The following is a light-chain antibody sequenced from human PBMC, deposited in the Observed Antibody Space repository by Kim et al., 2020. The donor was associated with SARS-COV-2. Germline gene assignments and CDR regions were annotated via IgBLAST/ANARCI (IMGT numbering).Light chain of an antibody. Sequence: GDRVTITCRASEGTGDYVAWYQQKPGKLPHLLISGASLLEEEVPSRFSGSRSGTHYTLTISGLQPEDVATYYCQKYNNVPLTFGGGTKVEIK. V-gene: IGKV1-27*01. CDR2: GAS. J-gene: IGKJ4*01. CDR1: EGTGDY. CDR3: QKYNNVPLT.